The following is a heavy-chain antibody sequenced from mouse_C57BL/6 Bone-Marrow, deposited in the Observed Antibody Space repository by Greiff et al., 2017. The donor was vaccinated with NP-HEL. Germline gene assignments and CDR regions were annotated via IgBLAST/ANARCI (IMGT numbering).Heavy chain of an antibody. CDR2: ISDGGSYT. CDR3: ARDDYGSSLPWFAY. D-gene: IGHD1-1*01. J-gene: IGHJ3*01. CDR1: GFTFSSYA. V-gene: IGHV5-4*01. Sequence: EVMLVESGGGLVKPGGSLKLSCAASGFTFSSYAMSWVRQTPEKRLEWVATISDGGSYTYYPDNVKGRFTISRDNAKNNLYLQMSHLKSEDTAMYYCARDDYGSSLPWFAYWGQGTLVTVSA.